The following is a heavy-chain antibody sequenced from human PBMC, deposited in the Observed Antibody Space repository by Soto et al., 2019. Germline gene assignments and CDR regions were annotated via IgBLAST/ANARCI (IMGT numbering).Heavy chain of an antibody. CDR3: ARALIACRRSGGMLLCFGYI. CDR1: GFTFSSYS. V-gene: IGHV3-21*01. D-gene: IGHD2-2*01. J-gene: IGHJ6*02. Sequence: GGSRRLSCAASGFTFSSYSMNWVSQVPGKGLEWGSSISSSISYIYYADSVKGRFPISRDNAKNALYLHMSRLRAEETAVYYCARALIACRRSGGMLLCFGYIWGQGTRVTVSS. CDR2: ISSSISYI.